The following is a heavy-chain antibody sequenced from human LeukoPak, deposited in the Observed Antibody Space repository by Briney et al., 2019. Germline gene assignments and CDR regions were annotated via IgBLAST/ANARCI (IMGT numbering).Heavy chain of an antibody. D-gene: IGHD3-10*01. Sequence: GGSQRLSCAASGFTFSSYSMNWVRQAPGKGLEWVSYISSSSSTIYYADSVKGRFTISRDNAKNSLYLQMNSLRAEDTAVYYCARGAYYGTLSHFDYWGQGTLVTVSS. V-gene: IGHV3-48*01. CDR3: ARGAYYGTLSHFDY. J-gene: IGHJ4*02. CDR1: GFTFSSYS. CDR2: ISSSSSTI.